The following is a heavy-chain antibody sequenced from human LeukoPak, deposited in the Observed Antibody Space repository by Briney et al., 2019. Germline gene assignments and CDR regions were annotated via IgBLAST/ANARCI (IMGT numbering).Heavy chain of an antibody. CDR2: INPNSGDT. CDR3: AKVRQLGGAFYGMDV. J-gene: IGHJ6*02. D-gene: IGHD5-24*01. CDR1: AYTFTDYY. Sequence: ASVKVSCKASAYTFTDYYMHWVRQAPGQGLGWMGWINPNSGDTKYAQKFQGRVTMSRDTSISTAYMELSRLRSDDTAVYYCAKVRQLGGAFYGMDVWGQGTTVTVSS. V-gene: IGHV1-2*02.